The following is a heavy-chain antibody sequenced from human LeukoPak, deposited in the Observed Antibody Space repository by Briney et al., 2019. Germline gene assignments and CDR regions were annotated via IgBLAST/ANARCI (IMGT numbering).Heavy chain of an antibody. CDR3: AKDRLVQGVYDY. Sequence: GGSLRLSCAASRFTFSSYAVSWVRQAPGKGLEWVSAISGSGGSTYYADSVKGRFTISRDNSKNTLYLQMNSLRAEDTAVYYCAKDRLVQGVYDYWGQGTLVTVSS. J-gene: IGHJ4*02. CDR1: RFTFSSYA. D-gene: IGHD3-10*01. V-gene: IGHV3-23*01. CDR2: ISGSGGST.